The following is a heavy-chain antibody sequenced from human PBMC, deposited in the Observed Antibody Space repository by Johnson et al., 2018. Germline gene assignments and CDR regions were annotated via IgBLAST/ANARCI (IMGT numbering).Heavy chain of an antibody. CDR2: ISSSSSYI. CDR3: ARGSGAFDI. V-gene: IGHV3-21*01. J-gene: IGHJ3*02. Sequence: EVQLVESGGGLVKPGGSLRLSCAASGFTFSSYSMNWVRQAPGKGLEWVSSISSSSSYIYYADSVNGRFTISRDNSKNTLYLQMNSLRAEDTAVYYCARGSGAFDIWGQGTMVTVSS. CDR1: GFTFSSYS.